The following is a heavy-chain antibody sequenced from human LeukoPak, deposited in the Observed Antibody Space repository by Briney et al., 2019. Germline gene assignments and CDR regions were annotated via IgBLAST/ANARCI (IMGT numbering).Heavy chain of an antibody. V-gene: IGHV1-18*01. Sequence: ASMKVSCKASGYTFTSYGISWVRQAPGQGLERMGWISAYNGNTNYAQKLQGRVTMTTDTSTSTAYMELRSLRSDDTAVYYCARAGSSGYYYPFDPWGQGTLVTVSS. J-gene: IGHJ5*02. CDR3: ARAGSSGYYYPFDP. CDR1: GYTFTSYG. D-gene: IGHD3-22*01. CDR2: ISAYNGNT.